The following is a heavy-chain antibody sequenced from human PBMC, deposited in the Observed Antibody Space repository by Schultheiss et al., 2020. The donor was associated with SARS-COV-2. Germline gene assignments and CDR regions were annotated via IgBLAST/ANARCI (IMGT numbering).Heavy chain of an antibody. CDR1: GFTFSSYA. Sequence: GESLKISCAASGFTFSSYAMSWIRQAPGKGLEWVSAISSNGGSTYYADSVKGRFTISRDNSKNTLYLQMSSLRAEDTAVYYCVKDWAAVHWFDPWGQGTLVTVSS. CDR2: ISSNGGST. V-gene: IGHV3-64D*06. D-gene: IGHD6-13*01. CDR3: VKDWAAVHWFDP. J-gene: IGHJ5*02.